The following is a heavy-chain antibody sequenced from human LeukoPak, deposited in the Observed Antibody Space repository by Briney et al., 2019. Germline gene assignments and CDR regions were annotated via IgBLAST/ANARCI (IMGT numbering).Heavy chain of an antibody. CDR2: ISNNSGSM. V-gene: IGHV3-48*03. J-gene: IGHJ4*02. D-gene: IGHD6-19*01. Sequence: GGSLRLSCGISGFTFRSYEMHWVRQAPGKGLEWISGISNNSGSMCYADSVEGRFTISRDNAKTSLYLQMNSLRAEDTALYYCAKDGGSGWYYFDYWGQGTLVTVSS. CDR3: AKDGGSGWYYFDY. CDR1: GFTFRSYE.